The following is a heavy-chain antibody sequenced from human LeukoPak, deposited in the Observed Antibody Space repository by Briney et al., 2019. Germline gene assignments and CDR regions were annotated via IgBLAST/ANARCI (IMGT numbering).Heavy chain of an antibody. CDR2: IIPIFGTA. Sequence: RWASVRVSCKASGGTFSNYTISWVRQAPGQGLEWMGEIIPIFGTANYAQKFQGRVTITADESTSTAYMELSSLRSEDTAVYYCARGAPDIYYYSYMDVWGKGTTVTISS. J-gene: IGHJ6*03. CDR3: ARGAPDIYYYSYMDV. CDR1: GGTFSNYT. V-gene: IGHV1-69*13.